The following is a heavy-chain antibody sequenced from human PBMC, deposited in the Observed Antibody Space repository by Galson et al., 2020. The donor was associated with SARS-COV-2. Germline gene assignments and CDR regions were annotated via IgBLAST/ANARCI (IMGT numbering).Heavy chain of an antibody. Sequence: SGPTLVKPTQTLTLTCTFSGFSLSTSGVGVGWIRQPPGKALEWLALIYWNDDKRYSPSLKSRLTITKDTSKNQVVLTMTNMDPVDPATYYCARSLGWLSGFDYWGQGTLVTVSS. CDR1: GFSLSTSGVG. D-gene: IGHD2-15*01. V-gene: IGHV2-5*01. CDR3: ARSLGWLSGFDY. J-gene: IGHJ4*02. CDR2: IYWNDDK.